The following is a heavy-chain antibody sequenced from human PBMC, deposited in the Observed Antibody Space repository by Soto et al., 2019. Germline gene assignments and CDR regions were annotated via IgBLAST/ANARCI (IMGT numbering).Heavy chain of an antibody. CDR3: ARHWAARPYYFDY. V-gene: IGHV4-59*08. CDR2: IYYSGST. CDR1: GGSISSYY. D-gene: IGHD6-6*01. Sequence: SETLSLTCTVSGGSISSYYWSWIRQPPGKGLEWIGYIYYSGSTNYNPSLKSRVTISVDTSKNQFSLKLSSVTAADTAVYYCARHWAARPYYFDYWGQGTLVTVSS. J-gene: IGHJ4*02.